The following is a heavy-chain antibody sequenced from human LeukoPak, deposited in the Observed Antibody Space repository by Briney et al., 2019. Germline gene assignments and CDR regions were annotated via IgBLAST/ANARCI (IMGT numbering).Heavy chain of an antibody. Sequence: GGSLRLSCAASGFTFSNYWMAWVRQAPGKGLEWVANIKQDGSEEYYVDSVKGRFTIARDNAKSSLYLQMNSLRADDTAVYYCGRLAFGYINDGGQGPLVTVSS. CDR3: GRLAFGYIND. CDR2: IKQDGSEE. J-gene: IGHJ4*02. V-gene: IGHV3-7*01. D-gene: IGHD3-3*01. CDR1: GFTFSNYW.